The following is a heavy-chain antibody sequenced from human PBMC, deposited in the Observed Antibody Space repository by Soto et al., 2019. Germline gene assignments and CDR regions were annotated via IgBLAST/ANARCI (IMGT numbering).Heavy chain of an antibody. D-gene: IGHD3-22*01. V-gene: IGHV3-74*01. J-gene: IGHJ4*02. CDR1: GFTFSSYW. CDR3: ACLGVNGGYRTDY. CDR2: LNSDGGEI. Sequence: EVQLVESGGGLVQPGGSLRLSCAASGFTFSSYWMHWVRQAPGKGLVWVSRLNSDGGEISYADSVKGRFTISRDNAKNTLYLEMTSLRAEDTAVYFCACLGVNGGYRTDYWGQGTLVTVSS.